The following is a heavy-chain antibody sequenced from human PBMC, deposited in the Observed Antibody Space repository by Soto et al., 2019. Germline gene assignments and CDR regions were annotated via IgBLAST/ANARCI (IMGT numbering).Heavy chain of an antibody. D-gene: IGHD1-1*01. V-gene: IGHV1-3*01. Sequence: ASVTVSCKASGYTFRTYAMHWVRQAPGQSLEWMGWLNGGTGQTRYSQKFQDRVIITRDTSASTGYMELSSLTSEDTAVYYCARGKGMEENYFYYGLDIWGQGTTVTVS. CDR1: GYTFRTYA. CDR3: ARGKGMEENYFYYGLDI. J-gene: IGHJ6*02. CDR2: LNGGTGQT.